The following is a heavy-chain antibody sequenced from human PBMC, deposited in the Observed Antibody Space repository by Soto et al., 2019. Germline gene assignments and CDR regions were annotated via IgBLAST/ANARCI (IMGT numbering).Heavy chain of an antibody. J-gene: IGHJ4*02. CDR1: GNTVPNYA. Sequence: ASVKVSCKASGNTVPNYAIHWVRQAPGQRLEWMGWINPNSGDRNYTQKFQGWVTMTRDTSISTAYMELSRLRSDDTAVYYCAREAIVGTRDFDYWGQGTLVTVSS. D-gene: IGHD1-26*01. V-gene: IGHV1-2*04. CDR2: INPNSGDR. CDR3: AREAIVGTRDFDY.